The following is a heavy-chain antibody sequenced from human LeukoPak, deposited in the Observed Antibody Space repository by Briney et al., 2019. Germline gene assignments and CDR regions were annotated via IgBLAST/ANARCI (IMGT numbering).Heavy chain of an antibody. CDR2: ISWNSGSL. CDR1: GFIYDNHA. V-gene: IGHV3-9*01. CDR3: TKDIKSGYSTARLAFDS. J-gene: IGHJ4*02. Sequence: GRSLRLSCAASGFIYDNHAMHWVRQAPGKALEWVSGISWNSGSLGYAGTVRGRFIISRDNAKNSLYLQMNSLRIEDTALYYCTKDIKSGYSTARLAFDSWGQGTLVTVSS. D-gene: IGHD6-13*01.